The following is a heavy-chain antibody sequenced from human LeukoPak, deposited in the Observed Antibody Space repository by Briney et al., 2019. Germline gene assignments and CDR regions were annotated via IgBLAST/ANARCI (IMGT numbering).Heavy chain of an antibody. CDR3: ARDRGSGIDY. D-gene: IGHD2-15*01. V-gene: IGHV3-53*01. CDR2: IYSGGNT. J-gene: IGHJ4*02. CDR1: GFALSSHW. Sequence: GGSLRLSCAASGFALSSHWMTWVRQAPGKGLEWVSVIYSGGNTYYGDSVQGRFTISRDNSKNTLYLLMNSLRADDTAIYYCARDRGSGIDYWGQGILVTVSS.